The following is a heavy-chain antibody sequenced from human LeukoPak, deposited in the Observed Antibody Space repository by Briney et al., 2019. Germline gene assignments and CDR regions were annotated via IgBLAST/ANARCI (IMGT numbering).Heavy chain of an antibody. CDR2: MNPNSGNT. V-gene: IGHV1-8*01. CDR1: GYTFTSYD. D-gene: IGHD3-10*01. Sequence: EASVKVSCKASGYTFTSYDINWVRQAPGQGLEWMGWMNPNSGNTGYAQKFQGRVTMTRNTSISPAYLELSSLRSEDTAVYYCAYYLRQDAFHIWGRGRMVTVSS. J-gene: IGHJ3*02. CDR3: AYYLRQDAFHI.